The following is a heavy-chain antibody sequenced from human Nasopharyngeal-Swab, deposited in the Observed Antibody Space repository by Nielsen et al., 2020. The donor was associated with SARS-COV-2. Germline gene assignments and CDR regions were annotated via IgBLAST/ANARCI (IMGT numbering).Heavy chain of an antibody. D-gene: IGHD2-15*01. J-gene: IGHJ6*02. CDR3: ARGEPLYCSGGSCYSFYYYYYGMDV. CDR2: IIPIFGTA. V-gene: IGHV1-69*13. CDR1: GGTFSSYA. Sequence: SVKVSCKASGGTFSSYAISWVRQAPGQGLEWMGGIIPIFGTANYAQKFQGRVTITADESTSTAYMELSSLRSEDTAVYYCARGEPLYCSGGSCYSFYYYYYGMDVWGQGTTVTVSS.